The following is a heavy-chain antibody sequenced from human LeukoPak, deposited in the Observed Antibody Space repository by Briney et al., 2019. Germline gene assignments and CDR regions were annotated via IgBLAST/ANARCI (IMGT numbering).Heavy chain of an antibody. J-gene: IGHJ4*02. V-gene: IGHV1-18*01. CDR3: ARHYYDSSAYPFDY. Sequence: ASVKVSCKASGYTFTNYGISWVRRAPGQGLEYMGWISAYNGNTNYAQNLQGRVTMTTETSTSTAYMELRSLRSDDTAVYYCARHYYDSSAYPFDYWGQGTQVTVSS. CDR2: ISAYNGNT. D-gene: IGHD3-22*01. CDR1: GYTFTNYG.